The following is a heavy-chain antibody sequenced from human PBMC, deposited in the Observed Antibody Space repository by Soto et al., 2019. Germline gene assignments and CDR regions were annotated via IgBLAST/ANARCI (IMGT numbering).Heavy chain of an antibody. CDR3: AKKRITTLALDY. J-gene: IGHJ4*02. Sequence: GGSLRLSCASSGFTFSSYWMHWVRQAPGKGLEWVSAISGSGGSTYYADSVKGRFTISRDNSKNTLYLQMNSLRAEDTAVYYCAKKRITTLALDYWGQGTLVTVSS. CDR2: ISGSGGST. CDR1: GFTFSSYW. D-gene: IGHD3-3*01. V-gene: IGHV3-23*01.